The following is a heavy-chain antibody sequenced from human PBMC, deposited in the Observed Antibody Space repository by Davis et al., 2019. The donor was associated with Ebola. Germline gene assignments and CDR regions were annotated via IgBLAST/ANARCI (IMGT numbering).Heavy chain of an antibody. Sequence: ASVKVSCKASGYTFTRYDINWVRQAPGQGLEWMGWMNPNSGNTGYAQNFQGRVTMTRNTSISTAYLQWSSLKASDTAMYYCARLRALYYGMDVWGQGTTVTVSS. CDR3: ARLRALYYGMDV. V-gene: IGHV1-8*01. D-gene: IGHD4-17*01. CDR1: GYTFTRYD. J-gene: IGHJ6*02. CDR2: MNPNSGNT.